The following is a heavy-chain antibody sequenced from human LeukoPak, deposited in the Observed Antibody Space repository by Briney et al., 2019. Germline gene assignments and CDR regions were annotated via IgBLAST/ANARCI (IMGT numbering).Heavy chain of an antibody. V-gene: IGHV1-8*01. CDR1: VYTFTRYD. CDR3: ARGDILTRNHNDY. Sequence: GASVKVSCKASVYTFTRYDINWVRQATGQGLAWMGWMNPNSGNTGYAQKFQGRVTMTRNTSITTAYMELSSLRSEDTAVYYCARGDILTRNHNDYWGQGTLVTVSS. J-gene: IGHJ4*02. CDR2: MNPNSGNT. D-gene: IGHD3-9*01.